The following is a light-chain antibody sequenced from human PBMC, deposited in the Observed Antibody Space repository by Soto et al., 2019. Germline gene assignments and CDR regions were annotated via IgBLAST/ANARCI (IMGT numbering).Light chain of an antibody. V-gene: IGKV3-15*01. CDR1: QSVNIH. Sequence: EIVMTQSPGTLSESPGERITLSCRASQSVNIHLDWYQQKPGQAPRLLIYDASAMVTGIPARFSGGGSGTEFTLTISSLQSEDFAVYYCQQYNNWPLTSGGGTKVQIK. J-gene: IGKJ4*01. CDR3: QQYNNWPLT. CDR2: DAS.